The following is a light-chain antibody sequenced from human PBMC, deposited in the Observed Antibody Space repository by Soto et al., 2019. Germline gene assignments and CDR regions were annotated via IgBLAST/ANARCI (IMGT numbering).Light chain of an antibody. CDR1: SSDVGNCKD. J-gene: IGLJ1*01. CDR3: FSYTCSGSYV. Sequence: QSSLTQPASVSVSPGQSISISCTGSSSDVGNCKDVSWYQQNAGKAPKLMIYEVSYRPSGVSNRFSGSKPGNTGSLTISGLQAEDETGYYCFSYTCSGSYVFGTWTKVTVL. CDR2: EVS. V-gene: IGLV2-14*01.